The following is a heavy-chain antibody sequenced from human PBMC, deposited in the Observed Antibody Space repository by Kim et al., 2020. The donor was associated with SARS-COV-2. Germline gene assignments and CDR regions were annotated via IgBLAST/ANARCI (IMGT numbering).Heavy chain of an antibody. CDR1: GFTFSSYW. D-gene: IGHD6-13*01. V-gene: IGHV3-74*01. CDR2: ISSDGSSK. CDR3: ARDSSAIRSSSWYVKDPYGLDV. Sequence: GGSLRLSCAASGFTFSSYWMHWVRQAPGKGLVWVSRISSDGSSKSYSDSVKGRFTISRDNAKNTLYLQMNSLRAEDTAVYYCARDSSAIRSSSWYVKDPYGLDVGRQGTAVSV. J-gene: IGHJ6*02.